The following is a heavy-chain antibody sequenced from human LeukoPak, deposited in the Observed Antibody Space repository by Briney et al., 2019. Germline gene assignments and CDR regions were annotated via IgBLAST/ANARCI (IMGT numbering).Heavy chain of an antibody. CDR1: GFTFDDYG. CDR2: INWNGGST. CDR3: ARAAYYYDSSGYYFDY. Sequence: GGSLRLSCAVSGFTFDDYGMSWVRQAPGKGLEWVSGINWNGGSTGYADSVKGRFTISRDNAKNSLYLQMNSLRAEDTALYYCARAAYYYDSSGYYFDYWGQGTLVTVSS. D-gene: IGHD3-22*01. J-gene: IGHJ4*02. V-gene: IGHV3-20*04.